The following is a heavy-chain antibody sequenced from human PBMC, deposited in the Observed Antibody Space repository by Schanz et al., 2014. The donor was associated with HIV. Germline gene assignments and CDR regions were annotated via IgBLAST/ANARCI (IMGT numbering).Heavy chain of an antibody. J-gene: IGHJ6*02. CDR3: ARDKGDNWAGYYYYYGMDV. CDR2: ISSGSSYI. D-gene: IGHD1-20*01. V-gene: IGHV3-21*01. CDR1: GFTFSTYN. Sequence: EVQMVESGGGLVKAGGSLRLSCAASGFTFSTYNMNWVRQAPGKGLEWVSSISSGSSYIYYADSVKGRFTISRDNAKNSLYLQMNSLRAEDTAVYYCARDKGDNWAGYYYYYGMDVWGQGTTVTVSS.